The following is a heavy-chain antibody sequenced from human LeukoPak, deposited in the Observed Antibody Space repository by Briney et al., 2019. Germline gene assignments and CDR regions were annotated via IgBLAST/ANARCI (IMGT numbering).Heavy chain of an antibody. CDR1: GYTFTGYY. CDR2: INPNSGGT. V-gene: IGHV1-2*02. J-gene: IGHJ4*02. Sequence: ASVKVSCKASGYTFTGYYMHWVRQAPGQGLEWMGWINPNSGGTNYAQKFQGRVTMTRDTSISTAYMELSRLRSDDTAVYYCARESGCSSTSCPFEYWGQGTLVTVSS. D-gene: IGHD2-2*01. CDR3: ARESGCSSTSCPFEY.